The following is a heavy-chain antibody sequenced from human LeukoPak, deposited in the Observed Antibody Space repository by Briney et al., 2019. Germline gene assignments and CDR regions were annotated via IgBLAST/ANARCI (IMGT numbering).Heavy chain of an antibody. D-gene: IGHD2-2*01. Sequence: GGSLRLSCAASGFTFSSYGMHWVRQALGKGLEWVAFIRYDGSNKYYADSVKGRFTISRDNSKNTLYLQMNSLRAEDTAVYYCAKDCSSTSCFWGYWGQGTLVTVSS. CDR2: IRYDGSNK. J-gene: IGHJ4*02. V-gene: IGHV3-30*02. CDR1: GFTFSSYG. CDR3: AKDCSSTSCFWGY.